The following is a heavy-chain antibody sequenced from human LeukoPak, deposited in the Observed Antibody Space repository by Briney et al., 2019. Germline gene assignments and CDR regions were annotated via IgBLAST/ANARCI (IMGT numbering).Heavy chain of an antibody. Sequence: GRSLRLSCAASGFTFSSYAMHWVRQAPGKGLEWVAVISYDGSNKYYADSVKGRFTISRDNSKNTLYLQMNSLRAEDTAVYYCARTTGYCSSTSCPFDYWGRGTLVTVSS. D-gene: IGHD2-2*01. V-gene: IGHV3-30-3*01. J-gene: IGHJ4*02. CDR1: GFTFSSYA. CDR2: ISYDGSNK. CDR3: ARTTGYCSSTSCPFDY.